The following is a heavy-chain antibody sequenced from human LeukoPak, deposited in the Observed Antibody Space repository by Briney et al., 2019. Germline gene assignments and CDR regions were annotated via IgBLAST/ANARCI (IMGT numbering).Heavy chain of an antibody. D-gene: IGHD3-22*01. J-gene: IGHJ4*02. CDR2: INSDGSST. Sequence: GGSLRLSCAASGFTFSSYWMHWVRQAPGKGLVWVSRINSDGSSTSYADSVKGRFTISRDNAKNTLYLQMNSLRAEDTAVYYCARDGNYYDSSGYYSYFDYWAREPWSPSPQ. V-gene: IGHV3-74*01. CDR1: GFTFSSYW. CDR3: ARDGNYYDSSGYYSYFDY.